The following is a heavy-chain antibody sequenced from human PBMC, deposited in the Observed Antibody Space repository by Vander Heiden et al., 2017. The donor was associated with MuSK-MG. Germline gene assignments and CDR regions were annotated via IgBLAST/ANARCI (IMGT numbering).Heavy chain of an antibody. V-gene: IGHV3-21*01. CDR2: ISSSSSYI. Sequence: EVQLVESGGGLVKPGGSLRLSCAASGFTFSSYSMNWVRQAPGKGLEWVSSISSSSSYIYYADSVKGRFTISRDNAKNSLYLQMNSLRAEDTAVYYCASGSDYYDSSGYNRWGQGTLVTVSS. CDR3: ASGSDYYDSSGYNR. J-gene: IGHJ5*02. CDR1: GFTFSSYS. D-gene: IGHD3-22*01.